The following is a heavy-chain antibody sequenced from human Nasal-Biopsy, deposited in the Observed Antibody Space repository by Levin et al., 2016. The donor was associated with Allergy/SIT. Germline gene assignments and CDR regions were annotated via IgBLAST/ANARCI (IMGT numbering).Heavy chain of an antibody. V-gene: IGHV3-53*01. J-gene: IGHJ6*02. CDR1: GFIVSFNY. CDR2: IYSNGGT. CDR3: VKDETALSGMDV. Sequence: GESLKISCAASGFIVSFNYMSWVRQAPGKGLEWVSIIYSNGGTDYADSVKGRFTVSRDKSKNTLYLQMNSLRAEDTAVYYCVKDETALSGMDVWGQGTTVTVSS. D-gene: IGHD1-1*01.